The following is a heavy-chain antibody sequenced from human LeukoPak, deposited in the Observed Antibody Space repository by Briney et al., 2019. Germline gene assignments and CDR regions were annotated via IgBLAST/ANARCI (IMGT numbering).Heavy chain of an antibody. Sequence: PSQTLSLTCTVSGGSISSGGYYWSWIRQPPGKGLEWIGYIYHSGSTYYNPSLKSRVTISVDRSKNQFSLKLSSVTAADTAVYYCARGGPYDSGSFYFDFWGQGTLVTVSS. CDR1: GGSISSGGYY. D-gene: IGHD1-26*01. V-gene: IGHV4-30-2*01. J-gene: IGHJ4*02. CDR3: ARGGPYDSGSFYFDF. CDR2: IYHSGST.